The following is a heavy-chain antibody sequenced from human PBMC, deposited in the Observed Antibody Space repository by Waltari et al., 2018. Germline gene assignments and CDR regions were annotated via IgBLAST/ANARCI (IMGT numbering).Heavy chain of an antibody. J-gene: IGHJ4*02. V-gene: IGHV1-24*01. Sequence: QVQLVQSGAEVKKPGDCVRASCKVSGYTLDELSMPWVRQAPGKGLEWMGGFDPVDGETIYAQKLQGRGTMTEDTSTDTAYMELSSLRSEDTAVYYFATDLVVYWGQGTLFTVSS. CDR2: FDPVDGET. CDR3: ATDLVVY. CDR1: GYTLDELS. D-gene: IGHD3-16*01.